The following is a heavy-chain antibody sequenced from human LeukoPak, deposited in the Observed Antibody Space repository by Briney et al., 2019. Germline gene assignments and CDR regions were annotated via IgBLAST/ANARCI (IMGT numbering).Heavy chain of an antibody. Sequence: PSETLSLTCTVTGDSISNYYCSWIRQSPGKGLEWVGYIFYSGGTNYYNPSLKSRVTISADTSKDQFSLKLSSVTAADTAVYFCVRQRSAYDGPDYWGQGTLVTVSS. D-gene: IGHD5-12*01. V-gene: IGHV4-59*08. CDR2: IFYSGGT. J-gene: IGHJ4*02. CDR1: GDSISNYY. CDR3: VRQRSAYDGPDY.